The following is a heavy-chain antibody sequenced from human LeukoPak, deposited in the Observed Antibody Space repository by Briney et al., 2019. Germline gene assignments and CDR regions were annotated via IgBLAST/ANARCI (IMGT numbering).Heavy chain of an antibody. CDR2: INPNSGGT. Sequence: ASVKVSCKASGYSFTDYYMHWVRRAPGQGLEWMGWINPNSGGTNYAQKFQGRVTMTRDTSINAAPMELSSLRADDTAMYYWARDDETVVHVFLANWGQGTLVTVSS. J-gene: IGHJ4*02. D-gene: IGHD2-15*01. CDR1: GYSFTDYY. CDR3: ARDDETVVHVFLAN. V-gene: IGHV1-2*02.